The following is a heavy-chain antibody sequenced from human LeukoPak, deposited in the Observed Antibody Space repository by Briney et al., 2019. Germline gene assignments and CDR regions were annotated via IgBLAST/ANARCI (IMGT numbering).Heavy chain of an antibody. Sequence: SETLSLTCTVSGGPISSSSYYWGWIRQPPGKGLEWIGSIYYSGSTYYNPSLKSRVTISVDTSKDQFSLKLSSVTAADTAVYYCAPFLLRGAYFDYWGQGTLVTVPS. D-gene: IGHD3-16*01. CDR2: IYYSGST. CDR1: GGPISSSSYY. J-gene: IGHJ4*02. V-gene: IGHV4-39*01. CDR3: APFLLRGAYFDY.